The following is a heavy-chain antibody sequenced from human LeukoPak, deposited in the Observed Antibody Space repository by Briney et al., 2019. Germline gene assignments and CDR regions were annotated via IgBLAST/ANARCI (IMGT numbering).Heavy chain of an antibody. D-gene: IGHD3-10*01. CDR1: GFTFSSYG. J-gene: IGHJ4*02. CDR3: AKFSLYLHRAQYGSGSYYPYYFDY. V-gene: IGHV3-30*18. CDR2: ISYDGSNK. Sequence: GGSLRLSCAASGFTFSSYGMHWVRQAPGKGLEWVAVISYDGSNKYYADSVKGRFTISRDNSKNTLYLQMNSLRAEDTAVYYCAKFSLYLHRAQYGSGSYYPYYFDYWGQGTLVTVSS.